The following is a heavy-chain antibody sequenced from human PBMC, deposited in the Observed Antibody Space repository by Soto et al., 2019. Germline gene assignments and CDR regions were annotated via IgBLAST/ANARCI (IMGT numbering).Heavy chain of an antibody. Sequence: ASVKVSCKASGYTFSSYGINWVRQAPGQGLEWLGWISPYDGNTKYAQILQGRVSMTTDTSTKTAYMEVRSLRSDDTAVYYCARGGYYDSSGSRNYQYYGMNVWGQ. J-gene: IGHJ6*02. CDR2: ISPYDGNT. D-gene: IGHD3-22*01. CDR3: ARGGYYDSSGSRNYQYYGMNV. CDR1: GYTFSSYG. V-gene: IGHV1-18*01.